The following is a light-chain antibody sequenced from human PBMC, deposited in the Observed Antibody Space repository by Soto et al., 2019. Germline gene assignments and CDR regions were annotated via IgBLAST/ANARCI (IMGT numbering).Light chain of an antibody. Sequence: QSALTQPASVSGSPGQSIAISCTGSSSDVGIYNYVSWYQQHPRKVPKLIIYEVTNRPPGVSNRFSGSKSGNTASLTISGLQAEDEADYYCSSYTTGSTRVFGTGTKLTVL. V-gene: IGLV2-14*01. CDR2: EVT. CDR3: SSYTTGSTRV. CDR1: SSDVGIYNY. J-gene: IGLJ1*01.